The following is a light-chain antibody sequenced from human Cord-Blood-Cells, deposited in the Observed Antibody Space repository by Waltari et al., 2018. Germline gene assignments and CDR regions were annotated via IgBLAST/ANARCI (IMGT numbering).Light chain of an antibody. CDR1: QSVSSY. CDR3: QQRSNWPPV. CDR2: GAS. V-gene: IGKV3-11*01. Sequence: EIVLTQSPATLSLSPGARATLSCRASQSVSSYLAWYQQKPGQAPRLLIYGASNRATGIPARFSGSGSGTDFTLTISSLEPEDFAVYYCQQRSNWPPVFGPGTKVDIK. J-gene: IGKJ3*01.